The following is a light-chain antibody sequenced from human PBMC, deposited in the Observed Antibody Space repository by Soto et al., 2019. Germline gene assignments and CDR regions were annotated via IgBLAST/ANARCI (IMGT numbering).Light chain of an antibody. CDR2: LAT. Sequence: IQMTPSPSSLSASVGDRVTITCRSSQSININVNWYQQKPGKAPNLLIYLATRLQSGVPSRFSGSGSGTEFTLTISSLQLEDFATYYCQQSYRIPITFGQGTRL. J-gene: IGKJ5*01. V-gene: IGKV1-39*01. CDR1: QSININ. CDR3: QQSYRIPIT.